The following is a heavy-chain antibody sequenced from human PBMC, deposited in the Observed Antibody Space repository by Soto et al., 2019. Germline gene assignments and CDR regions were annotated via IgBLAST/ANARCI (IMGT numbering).Heavy chain of an antibody. CDR3: ARGRGYYDFWRGGHDY. CDR2: MNPNSGNT. V-gene: IGHV1-8*01. D-gene: IGHD3-3*01. J-gene: IGHJ4*02. Sequence: ASVKVSCKASGYTFTSYDINWVRQATGQGLEWMGWMNPNSGNTGYAQKFQGRVTMTRNTSISTAYMELSSLRSEDTAVYYCARGRGYYDFWRGGHDYWGQGTLVTVSS. CDR1: GYTFTSYD.